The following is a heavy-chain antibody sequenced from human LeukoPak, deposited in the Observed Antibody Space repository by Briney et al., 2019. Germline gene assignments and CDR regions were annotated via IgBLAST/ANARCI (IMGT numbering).Heavy chain of an antibody. CDR1: GGSISSYY. D-gene: IGHD3-3*01. J-gene: IGHJ4*02. Sequence: RPSETLSLTCTVSGGSISSYYWSWIRQPPGKGLEWIGYIYYSGSTYYNPSLKSRVTISVDTSKNQFSLKLSSVTAADTAVYYCARGRFLEWYPFDYWGQGTLVTVSS. V-gene: IGHV4-59*12. CDR2: IYYSGST. CDR3: ARGRFLEWYPFDY.